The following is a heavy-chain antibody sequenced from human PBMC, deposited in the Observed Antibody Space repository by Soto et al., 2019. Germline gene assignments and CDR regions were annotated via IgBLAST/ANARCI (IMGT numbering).Heavy chain of an antibody. CDR3: ARAESTGTTLLDY. V-gene: IGHV3-21*01. D-gene: IGHD1-1*01. CDR1: GFTFSSYS. Sequence: ESGGGLVKPGGSLKLSCAASGFTFSSYSMTWVRQAPGKGLEWVSSISSSSSYIYYADSLKGRFTISRDNAKNSLSLQMNSLRVEDTAVYYCARAESTGTTLLDYWGQGTLVTVSS. J-gene: IGHJ4*02. CDR2: ISSSSSYI.